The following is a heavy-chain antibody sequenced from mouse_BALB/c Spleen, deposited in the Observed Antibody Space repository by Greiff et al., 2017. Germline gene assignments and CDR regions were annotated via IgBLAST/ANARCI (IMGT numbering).Heavy chain of an antibody. CDR2: ISSGGSYT. J-gene: IGHJ4*01. CDR1: GFTFSSYG. CDR3: ARPTPYYAMDY. V-gene: IGHV5-6*01. Sequence: EVKLMESGGDLVKPGGSLKLSCAASGFTFSSYGMSWVRQTPDKRLEWVATISSGGSYTYYPDSVKGRFTISRDNAKNTLYLQMSSLKSEDTAMYYCARPTPYYAMDYWGQGTSVTVSS.